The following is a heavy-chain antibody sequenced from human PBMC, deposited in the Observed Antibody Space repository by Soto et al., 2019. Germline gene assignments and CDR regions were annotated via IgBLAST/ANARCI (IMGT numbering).Heavy chain of an antibody. CDR3: ARLWAYYDYVWGSYRPRAHAFDI. V-gene: IGHV5-51*01. CDR2: IYPGDSDT. Sequence: VESLKIACNGSGYSFTSYWIGWGRQMPGKGLEWMGIIYPGDSDTRYSPSFQGQVTISADKSISTAYLQWSSLKASDTAMYYCARLWAYYDYVWGSYRPRAHAFDIWGQGTMVTVSS. J-gene: IGHJ3*02. CDR1: GYSFTSYW. D-gene: IGHD3-16*02.